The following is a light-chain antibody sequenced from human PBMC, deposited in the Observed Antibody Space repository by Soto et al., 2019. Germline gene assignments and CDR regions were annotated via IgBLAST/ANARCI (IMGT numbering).Light chain of an antibody. Sequence: QSALTQPRSVSGSPGQSVTISCTGTGSDVGGYDFVSWYQQHPGKAPELMIYDVSKRRSGVPDRFSGSKSGNTSSLTISGLQADEEADYYCWSYADTCTVVFGGGTKVTVL. V-gene: IGLV2-11*01. CDR2: DVS. J-gene: IGLJ2*01. CDR3: WSYADTCTVV. CDR1: GSDVGGYDF.